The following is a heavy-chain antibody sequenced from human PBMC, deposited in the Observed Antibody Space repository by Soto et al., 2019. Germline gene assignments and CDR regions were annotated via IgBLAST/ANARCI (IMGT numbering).Heavy chain of an antibody. J-gene: IGHJ6*02. CDR1: GGSIRSNSYY. Sequence: QVQLQESGPGLVKSSETLSLTCSVSGGSIRSNSYYWGWIRQPPGTGLEWIGAIYYSGASYHNPSLKGRVPVSIHLSRNPFSLKLSSLTAADTALDYCVIEDWGNVLCRFSAMDGWGPGTTVTVSS. CDR3: VIEDWGNVLCRFSAMDG. D-gene: IGHD2-2*01. CDR2: IYYSGAS. V-gene: IGHV4-39*02.